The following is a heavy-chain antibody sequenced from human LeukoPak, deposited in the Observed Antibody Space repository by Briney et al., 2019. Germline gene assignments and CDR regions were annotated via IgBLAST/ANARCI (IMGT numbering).Heavy chain of an antibody. Sequence: QPGGSLRLSCAASGFTVSSNYMSWVRQAPGKGLEWVSLIYSGGTAYYADSVKGRFTISRDNSKNTLYLQMNSLRAEDTAVYYCARARIAVAGTHFDYWGQGTLVTVSS. CDR1: GFTVSSNY. V-gene: IGHV3-66*01. J-gene: IGHJ4*02. D-gene: IGHD6-19*01. CDR2: IYSGGTA. CDR3: ARARIAVAGTHFDY.